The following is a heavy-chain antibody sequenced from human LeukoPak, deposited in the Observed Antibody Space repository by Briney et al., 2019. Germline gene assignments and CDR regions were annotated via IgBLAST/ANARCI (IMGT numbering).Heavy chain of an antibody. V-gene: IGHV1-69*13. D-gene: IGHD2-2*02. J-gene: IGHJ6*02. CDR3: ARASFRRPATAIQYYYYGMDV. CDR2: IIPIFDTA. Sequence: SVKVSCKASGGTFSSYAISWVRQAPGQGLEWMGGIIPIFDTANYAQKFQGSVTITADESTSTAYMELSSLRSEDTAVYYCARASFRRPATAIQYYYYGMDVWGQGTTVTASS. CDR1: GGTFSSYA.